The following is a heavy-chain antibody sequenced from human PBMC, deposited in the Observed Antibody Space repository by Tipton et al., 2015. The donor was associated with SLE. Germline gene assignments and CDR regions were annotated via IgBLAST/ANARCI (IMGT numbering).Heavy chain of an antibody. J-gene: IGHJ6*03. CDR1: GFTFSNYK. CDR2: ISSSGSTI. V-gene: IGHV3-48*03. D-gene: IGHD1-26*01. CDR3: ARSGSYPFYYYYMDV. Sequence: SLRLSCAASGFTFSNYKMNWVRQAPGKGMEWVSYISSSGSTIYYADSVRGRFTISRDNAKNSLYLQMNSLRAEDTAVYYCARSGSYPFYYYYMDVWGKGTTVTVSS.